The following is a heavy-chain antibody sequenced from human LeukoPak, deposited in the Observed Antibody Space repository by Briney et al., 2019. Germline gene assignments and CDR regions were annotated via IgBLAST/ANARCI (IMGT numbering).Heavy chain of an antibody. CDR2: IYTSGST. D-gene: IGHD3-3*01. Sequence: SETLSLTCTVSGGSISSGSYYWSWIRQPAGKGLEWIGRIYTSGSTNYNPSLKSRVTISVDTSKNQFSLKLSSVTAADTAVYYCARDGGFWSGYYYYYYMDVWGKGTTVTVSS. CDR3: ARDGGFWSGYYYYYYMDV. CDR1: GGSISSGSYY. V-gene: IGHV4-61*02. J-gene: IGHJ6*03.